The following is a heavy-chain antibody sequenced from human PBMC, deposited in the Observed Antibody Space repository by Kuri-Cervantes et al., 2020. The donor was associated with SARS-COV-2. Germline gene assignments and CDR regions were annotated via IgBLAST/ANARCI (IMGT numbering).Heavy chain of an antibody. D-gene: IGHD6-13*01. Sequence: ASVKASCKASGYTFTGYYMHWVRQAPGQGLEWMGWINPNSGGTNYAQKFQGWVTMTRDTSISTAYMELSRLRSDDTAVYYCARSIAAAGTTSRDYYYGMDVWGQGTTVTVSS. CDR2: INPNSGGT. CDR3: ARSIAAAGTTSRDYYYGMDV. V-gene: IGHV1-2*04. J-gene: IGHJ6*02. CDR1: GYTFTGYY.